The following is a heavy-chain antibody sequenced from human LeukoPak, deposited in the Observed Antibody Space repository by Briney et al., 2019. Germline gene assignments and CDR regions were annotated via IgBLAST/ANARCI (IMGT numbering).Heavy chain of an antibody. CDR2: IYYSGST. CDR1: GGSISSSSYF. D-gene: IGHD3-22*01. V-gene: IGHV4-39*01. CDR3: ARLYYYDSSGYSYPNYFDY. Sequence: SETLSLTCTVTGGSISSSSYFWGWIRQPPEKGLEWIGSIYYSGSTYYNPSLKSRVTISVDTSKNQFFLKLSSVTAADTAVYYCARLYYYDSSGYSYPNYFDYWGQGTLVTVSS. J-gene: IGHJ4*02.